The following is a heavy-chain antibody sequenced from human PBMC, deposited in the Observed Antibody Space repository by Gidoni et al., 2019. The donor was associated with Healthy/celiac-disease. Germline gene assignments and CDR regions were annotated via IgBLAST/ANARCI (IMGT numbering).Heavy chain of an antibody. CDR1: VATFSSYT. J-gene: IGHJ4*02. Sequence: QVQLFPSGAEVKKPGSSVKVSCRAFVATFSSYTISWVRQAPGQGLEWMGRIIPILGIANYAQKFQGRVTITADKSTSTAYMELSSLRSEDTAVYYCARDLGGGDNFDYWGQGTLVTVSS. D-gene: IGHD2-21*01. V-gene: IGHV1-69*08. CDR3: ARDLGGGDNFDY. CDR2: IIPILGIA.